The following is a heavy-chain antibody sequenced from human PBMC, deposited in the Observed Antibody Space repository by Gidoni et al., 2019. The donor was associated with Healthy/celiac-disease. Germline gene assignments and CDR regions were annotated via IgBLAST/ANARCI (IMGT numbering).Heavy chain of an antibody. CDR2: ISSSSSYI. Sequence: EVQLVESGGGLLRPGGSLRLSCAASGFPFSSYSMNWVRQAPGKGLEWVSSISSSSSYIYYADSVKGRFTISRDNAKNSLYLQMNSLRAEDMAVYYCARDDYNWNCFDYWGQGTLVTVSS. V-gene: IGHV3-21*01. CDR3: ARDDYNWNCFDY. D-gene: IGHD1-20*01. J-gene: IGHJ4*02. CDR1: GFPFSSYS.